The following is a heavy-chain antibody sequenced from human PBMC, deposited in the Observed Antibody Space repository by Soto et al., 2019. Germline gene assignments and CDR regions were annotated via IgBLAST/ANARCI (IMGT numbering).Heavy chain of an antibody. CDR2: INPNEGTA. CDR1: GYTFTRFY. D-gene: IGHD3-16*02. CDR3: ARGYGGVVVYFDH. J-gene: IGHJ4*02. V-gene: IGHV1-46*01. Sequence: QVQLVQSGPELKNPGASARISCQASGYTFTRFYLDWVRQAPGQGLEWMGEINPNEGTATYAQKFQGRLTLASDTSTSTVYMELNSLRSDDTAVYYCARGYGGVVVYFDHWGQGSLVTVSS.